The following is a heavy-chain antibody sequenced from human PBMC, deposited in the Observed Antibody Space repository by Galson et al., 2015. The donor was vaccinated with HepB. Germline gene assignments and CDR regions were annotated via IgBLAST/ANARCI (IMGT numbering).Heavy chain of an antibody. J-gene: IGHJ3*02. CDR1: GFTFSNYA. CDR2: ISGSGGST. D-gene: IGHD5/OR15-5a*01. V-gene: IGHV3-23*01. CDR3: ATIASYRLNI. Sequence: ALRLSCAASGFTFSNYAMTWVRQAPGQGLEGVSSISGSGGSTYCADSVKGRFTISRDNSKNTLYLQMSSLRAEDTAVYYCATIASYRLNIWGQGTMVTVSS.